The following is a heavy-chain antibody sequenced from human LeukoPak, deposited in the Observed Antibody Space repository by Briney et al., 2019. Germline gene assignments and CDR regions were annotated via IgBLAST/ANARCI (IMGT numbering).Heavy chain of an antibody. Sequence: SETLSPTCTVSGGSISSHYWTWIRQPPGKGLEWIGYIYYSGSTSYNPSLKSRVTMSVDASKNQFSLKLSSVTAADTAVYYCARGGLESDYWGQGTLVTVSS. CDR1: GGSISSHY. D-gene: IGHD3-3*01. CDR2: IYYSGST. CDR3: ARGGLESDY. J-gene: IGHJ4*02. V-gene: IGHV4-59*11.